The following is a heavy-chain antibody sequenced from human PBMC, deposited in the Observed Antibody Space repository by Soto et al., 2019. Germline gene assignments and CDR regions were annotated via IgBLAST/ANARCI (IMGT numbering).Heavy chain of an antibody. CDR2: ISGSGGSA. J-gene: IGHJ4*02. D-gene: IGHD6-19*01. CDR1: GFTFSSFA. Sequence: GGSLRLSCAASGFTFSSFAMSWVRRAPGKGLEWVSGISGSGGSAYYADSVKGRFTISRDNSRDTLSLQMNSLRAEDTAVYYCAKDHPISLKVAVAGTWDYWGQGTLVTVSS. CDR3: AKDHPISLKVAVAGTWDY. V-gene: IGHV3-23*01.